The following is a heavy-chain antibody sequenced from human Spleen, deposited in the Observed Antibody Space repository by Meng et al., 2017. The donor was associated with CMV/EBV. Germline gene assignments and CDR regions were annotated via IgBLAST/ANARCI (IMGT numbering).Heavy chain of an antibody. CDR1: GFSFINYC. CDR3: AGVQDGYSTFDI. V-gene: IGHV3-11*01. D-gene: IGHD5-24*01. J-gene: IGHJ3*02. Sequence: SCEASGFSFINYCMSWIRQTPGKGLEWVSYISNTGNTIHYADSMEGRLTISRNNAKDLLYLQMTSLRAEDTAVYYCAGVQDGYSTFDIWGQGTMVTV. CDR2: ISNTGNTI.